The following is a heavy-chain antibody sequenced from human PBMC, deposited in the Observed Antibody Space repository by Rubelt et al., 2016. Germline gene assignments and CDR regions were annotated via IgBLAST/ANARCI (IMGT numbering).Heavy chain of an antibody. D-gene: IGHD4-23*01. CDR3: ASAGNYGGDSNWNFDK. CDR2: MHSSGHT. J-gene: IGHJ4*02. CDR1: GGSISSGGYY. Sequence: QVQLQESGPGLVKPSQTLSLTCTVSGGSISSGGYYWSWIRQHPGKGLEWIGYMHSSGHTNYNPSLKSRVTISVDPSKTQCSLKLSSGTTADTAAYYCASAGNYGGDSNWNFDKWGQGILVTVSA. V-gene: IGHV4-31*03.